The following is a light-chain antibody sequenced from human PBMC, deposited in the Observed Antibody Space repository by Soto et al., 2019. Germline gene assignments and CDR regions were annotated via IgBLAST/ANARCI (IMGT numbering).Light chain of an antibody. V-gene: IGKV3-15*01. CDR2: GAS. J-gene: IGKJ2*02. CDR3: QQYTNWPRGT. Sequence: EIVMTQSPATLSVSPGERATLSCRASQSVSSNLAWYQQKPGQAPRLLIYGASTSPTGIPARFSGSGSGTEFTLTISSLQSEDVAGYYCQQYTNWPRGTFGQGTKLEIK. CDR1: QSVSSN.